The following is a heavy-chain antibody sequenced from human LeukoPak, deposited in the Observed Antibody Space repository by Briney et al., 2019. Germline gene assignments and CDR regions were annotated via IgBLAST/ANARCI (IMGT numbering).Heavy chain of an antibody. Sequence: PGGSLRLSCAASGFTFSRYGMHWVRQAPGKGLEWVAVISIDGSEKYYADSVKGRFTISRDNSRNTLYLQMNSLRGDDTAVYYCANPQSRGYDYLDYWGQGTPVTVSS. CDR1: GFTFSRYG. D-gene: IGHD5-12*01. V-gene: IGHV3-30*18. CDR3: ANPQSRGYDYLDY. J-gene: IGHJ4*02. CDR2: ISIDGSEK.